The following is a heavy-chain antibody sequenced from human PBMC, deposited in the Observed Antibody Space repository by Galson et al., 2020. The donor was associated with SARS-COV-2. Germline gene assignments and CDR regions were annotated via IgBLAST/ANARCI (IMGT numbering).Heavy chain of an antibody. J-gene: IGHJ6*03. Sequence: GGSLRLSCAASGFTFSSYAMHWVRQAPGKGLEWVAVISYDGSNKYYADSVKGRFTISRDNSKNTLYLQMNSLRAEDTAVYYCARDPQYYDILTGYSIYTRNFYYYYYMDVWGKGTTVTVSS. V-gene: IGHV3-30*04. CDR2: ISYDGSNK. CDR3: ARDPQYYDILTGYSIYTRNFYYYYYMDV. CDR1: GFTFSSYA. D-gene: IGHD3-9*01.